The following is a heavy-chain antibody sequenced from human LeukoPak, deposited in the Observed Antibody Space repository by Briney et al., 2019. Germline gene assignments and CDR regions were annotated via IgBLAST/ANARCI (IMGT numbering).Heavy chain of an antibody. CDR1: GFTFSSYS. CDR3: ARDPVAGLTPDAFDI. J-gene: IGHJ3*02. Sequence: GGSLRLSCAASGFTFSSYSMNWVRQAPGKGLEWVSSISSSSSYIYYADSVKGRFTIFRDNAKNSLYLQMNSLRAEDTAVYYCARDPVAGLTPDAFDIWGQGTMVTVSS. V-gene: IGHV3-21*01. D-gene: IGHD6-19*01. CDR2: ISSSSSYI.